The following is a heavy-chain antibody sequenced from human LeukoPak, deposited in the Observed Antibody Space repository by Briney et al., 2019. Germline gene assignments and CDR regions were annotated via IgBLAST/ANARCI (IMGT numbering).Heavy chain of an antibody. CDR3: ARDRLAVMDY. CDR2: INSDGSST. V-gene: IGHV3-74*01. Sequence: PAGGSLRLSCAASGFTFSTYWMHWVRQAPGKGLVWASRINSDGSSTTYADSVKGRFTISRDNAKNTLFLQMNSLRAEDMAVYCCARDRLAVMDYWGQGTLVTVSS. J-gene: IGHJ4*02. CDR1: GFTFSTYW. D-gene: IGHD3-9*01.